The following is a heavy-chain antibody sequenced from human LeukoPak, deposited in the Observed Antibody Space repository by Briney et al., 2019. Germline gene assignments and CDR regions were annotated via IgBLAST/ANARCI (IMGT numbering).Heavy chain of an antibody. CDR2: IGKNQ. D-gene: IGHD4-11*01. J-gene: IGHJ4*02. CDR1: RFSLGNFV. CDR3: AKGSNSDYDN. Sequence: GESLRLSCTPSRFSLGNFVMSWVRQAPGKGLEWVATIGKNQYYADSVKGRFTISKDNSKNMMYLQMDSLGVDDTAIYYCAKGSNSDYDNWGQGTLVTVSS. V-gene: IGHV3-23*01.